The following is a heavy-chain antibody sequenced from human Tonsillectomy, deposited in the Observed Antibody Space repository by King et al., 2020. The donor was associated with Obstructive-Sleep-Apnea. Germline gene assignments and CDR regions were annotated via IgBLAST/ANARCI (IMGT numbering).Heavy chain of an antibody. J-gene: IGHJ4*02. CDR1: GGSISSYY. Sequence: LQLQESGPALVKPSETLSLTCTVSGGSISSYYWSWIRQPPGKGLEWIGYIYNSGCTNYNPSLKIRVPISVDTSKNQFSLKLSSVPAADTAVYYCASSPIALDDRSSWYGHFDYWGQGTLVTVSS. CDR2: IYNSGCT. D-gene: IGHD6-13*01. V-gene: IGHV4-59*08. CDR3: ASSPIALDDRSSWYGHFDY.